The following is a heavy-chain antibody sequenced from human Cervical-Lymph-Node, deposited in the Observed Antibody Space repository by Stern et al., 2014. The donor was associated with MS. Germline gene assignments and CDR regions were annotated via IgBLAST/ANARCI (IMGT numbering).Heavy chain of an antibody. D-gene: IGHD3-22*01. V-gene: IGHV3-23*04. J-gene: IGHJ4*02. Sequence: EVQLVESGGRLVQPGGSLRLSCAAAGFTFSGYAMSWVRPAPGKGLEWVSAISAGSGSTLYSDSVQGRFTISRDNSKNTLFLQMNSLRAEDTALYYCAKGNNSGYYHTPDYWGQGTLVTVSS. CDR2: ISAGSGST. CDR1: GFTFSGYA. CDR3: AKGNNSGYYHTPDY.